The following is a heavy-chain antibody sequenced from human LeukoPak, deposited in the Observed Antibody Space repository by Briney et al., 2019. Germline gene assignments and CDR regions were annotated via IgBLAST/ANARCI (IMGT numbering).Heavy chain of an antibody. CDR3: ARGLPYSSSPLEY. CDR2: ISSSNSYT. V-gene: IGHV3-11*06. D-gene: IGHD6-13*01. CDR1: GFTFSDYY. Sequence: GGSLRLFCAASGFTFSDYYITWIRQAPGKGLEWVSYISSSNSYTNYADSVKGRFPISRDNARNSLYLQVNSLRAEDTAVYYCARGLPYSSSPLEYWGQGTLVTVSS. J-gene: IGHJ4*02.